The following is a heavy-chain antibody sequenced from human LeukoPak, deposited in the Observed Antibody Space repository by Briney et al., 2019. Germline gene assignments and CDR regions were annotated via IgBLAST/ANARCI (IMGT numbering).Heavy chain of an antibody. V-gene: IGHV4-34*01. D-gene: IGHD6-19*01. Sequence: SETLSLTCAVYGGSFSGYYWSWIRQPPGKGLEWIGEINHSGSTYYNPSLKSRVTISVDTSKNQFSLKLSSVTAADTAVYYCARGHSSGWYGNDYWGQGTLVTVSS. CDR3: ARGHSSGWYGNDY. CDR1: GGSFSGYY. J-gene: IGHJ4*02. CDR2: INHSGST.